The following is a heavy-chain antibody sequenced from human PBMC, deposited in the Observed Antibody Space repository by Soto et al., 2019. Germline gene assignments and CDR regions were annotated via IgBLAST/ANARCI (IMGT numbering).Heavy chain of an antibody. D-gene: IGHD1-26*01. V-gene: IGHV3-33*08. CDR2: IRFDGSDE. J-gene: IGHJ4*02. CDR1: ASIFKGHG. Sequence: QVQLVESGGGVVQPGGSLRLSCAASASIFKGHGMHWVRQAPGKGLEWVAIIRFDGSDEHYGDSVEGRFTISRDNSKNMLYLQMNCLRVEDTAVYYCARDGVGATTFFGFLDYWGQGTLVTVSS. CDR3: ARDGVGATTFFGFLDY.